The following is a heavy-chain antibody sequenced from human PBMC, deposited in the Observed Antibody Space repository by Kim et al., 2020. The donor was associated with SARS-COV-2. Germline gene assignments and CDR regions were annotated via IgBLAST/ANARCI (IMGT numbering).Heavy chain of an antibody. CDR3: ARGSSRWVEAGHFDP. V-gene: IGHV4-39*01. D-gene: IGHD6-13*01. Sequence: SETLSLTCSVSGASIGYGAYYWDWIRQSPGKGLEWIGSIYHTGKNYYNPSLKSRVTISVDTAKNQFSLKMRSVTATDTAIYYCARGSSRWVEAGHFDPWGQGSLVTVSA. CDR2: IYHTGKN. CDR1: GASIGYGAYY. J-gene: IGHJ5*02.